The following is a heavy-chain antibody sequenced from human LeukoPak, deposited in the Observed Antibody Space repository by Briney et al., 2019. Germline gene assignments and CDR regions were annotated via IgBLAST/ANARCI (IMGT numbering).Heavy chain of an antibody. CDR2: ISSSSSYK. V-gene: IGHV3-21*01. Sequence: GGSLRLSCAASGFTFSSYSMNWVRQAPGKGLEWVSSISSSSSYKYYADSVKGRFTISRDNAKNSLYLQMNSLRAEDTAVYYCARDAAVAGTELDYWGQGTLVTVSS. D-gene: IGHD6-19*01. J-gene: IGHJ4*02. CDR1: GFTFSSYS. CDR3: ARDAAVAGTELDY.